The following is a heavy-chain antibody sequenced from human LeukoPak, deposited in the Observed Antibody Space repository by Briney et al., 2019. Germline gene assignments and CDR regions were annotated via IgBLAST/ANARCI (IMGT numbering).Heavy chain of an antibody. Sequence: GGSLRLSCVASGFTFEDYAMHWVRQAPGKGLEWVSGISWNSGSIGYADSVKGRFTISRDNAKNSLYLQMNSLRVEDTALYYCAKDIGYSSGLRVEGLDYWGPGTMVTVSS. V-gene: IGHV3-9*01. CDR3: AKDIGYSSGLRVEGLDY. CDR1: GFTFEDYA. D-gene: IGHD6-19*01. CDR2: ISWNSGSI. J-gene: IGHJ4*02.